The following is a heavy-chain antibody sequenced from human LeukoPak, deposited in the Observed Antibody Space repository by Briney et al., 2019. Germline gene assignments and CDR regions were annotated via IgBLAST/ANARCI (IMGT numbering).Heavy chain of an antibody. V-gene: IGHV3-30-3*01. CDR1: GFTVISSA. CDR2: ISYDGSNK. J-gene: IGHJ3*02. CDR3: AREEEQPGAFDI. Sequence: PRRSPRLALAAAGFTVISSAVDWVSRAPGKGRGWVAAISYDGSNKYYADSVKGRFTISRDNSKNTLYLQMNSLRAEDTAVYYCAREEEQPGAFDIWGQGTMVTVSS. D-gene: IGHD6-13*01.